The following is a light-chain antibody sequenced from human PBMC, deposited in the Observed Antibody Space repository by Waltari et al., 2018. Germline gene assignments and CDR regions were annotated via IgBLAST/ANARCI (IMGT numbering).Light chain of an antibody. CDR3: MQRLEFPYT. CDR2: LGS. J-gene: IGKJ2*01. CDR1: QSLLYSNGYNY. Sequence: TVMTQSPLSLPVTPGEPASISCRSSQSLLYSNGYNYLNWYLQKPGQSPQLLIYLGSNRASGVPDRFSGSGSGSNFSLQISRVEADDVGVYYCMQRLEFPYTFGRGTRL. V-gene: IGKV2-28*01.